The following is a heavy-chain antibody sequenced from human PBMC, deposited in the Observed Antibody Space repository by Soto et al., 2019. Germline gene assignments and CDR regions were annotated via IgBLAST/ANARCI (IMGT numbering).Heavy chain of an antibody. D-gene: IGHD3-3*01. CDR3: ALFFVQAEDGIRDTVPVSAFLLNRSSDL. CDR2: IFSNDEK. V-gene: IGHV2-26*01. CDR1: MG. Sequence: MGVRWIRQPLGKALEWLAHIFSNDEKSYSTSLKSRLTISKDTSKSQVVLTMTNMDPVDTATYYCALFFVQAEDGIRDTVPVSAFLLNRSSDL. J-gene: IGHJ2*01.